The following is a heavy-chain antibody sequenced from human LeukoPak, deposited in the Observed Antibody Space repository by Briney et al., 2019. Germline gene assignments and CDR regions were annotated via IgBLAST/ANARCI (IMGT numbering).Heavy chain of an antibody. CDR3: ARDRSYSGRYYTLRNDAFDV. J-gene: IGHJ3*01. V-gene: IGHV4-61*02. D-gene: IGHD1-26*01. CDR1: GGSISSGNYY. Sequence: PSETLSLTCTVSGGSISSGNYYWRWIRQPAGRGLEWIGRIYTSGSTNYNPSLKSRVTISIDTSKNQFSLKLSSVTAADTAVYYCARDRSYSGRYYTLRNDAFDVWGQGTLVTVSS. CDR2: IYTSGST.